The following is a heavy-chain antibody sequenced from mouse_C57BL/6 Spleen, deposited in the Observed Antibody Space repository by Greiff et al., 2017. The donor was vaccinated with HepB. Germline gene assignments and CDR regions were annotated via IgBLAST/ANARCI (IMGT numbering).Heavy chain of an antibody. D-gene: IGHD2-1*01. CDR2: ISSGGSYT. CDR1: GFTFSSYG. Sequence: EVNVVESGGDLVKPGGSLKLSCAASGFTFSSYGMSWVRQTPDKRLEWVATISSGGSYTYYPDSVKGRFTISRDNAKNTLYLQMSSLKSEDTAMYYCARHPLYGNYGYFDVWGTGTTVTVSS. CDR3: ARHPLYGNYGYFDV. V-gene: IGHV5-6*01. J-gene: IGHJ1*03.